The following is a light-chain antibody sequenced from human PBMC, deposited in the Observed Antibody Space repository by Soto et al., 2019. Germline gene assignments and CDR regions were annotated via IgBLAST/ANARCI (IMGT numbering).Light chain of an antibody. J-gene: IGKJ1*01. CDR1: QGISSY. CDR3: QKYNGAPRT. Sequence: AIRMTQSPSSLSASTGDRVTITYRASQGISSYLAWYQQKPGKAHKLLIYGASTLQSGVPSRFSGSGSGTDFTLTISSLQPEDFATYYCQKYNGAPRTFGQGTKVDIK. CDR2: GAS. V-gene: IGKV1-8*01.